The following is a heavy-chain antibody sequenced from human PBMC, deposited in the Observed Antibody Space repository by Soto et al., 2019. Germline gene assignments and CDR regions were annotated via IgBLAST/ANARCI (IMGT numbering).Heavy chain of an antibody. J-gene: IGHJ6*02. D-gene: IGHD3-10*01. CDR2: IYYSGST. CDR3: ARSPNYYYYGFDV. V-gene: IGHV4-61*08. Sequence: SDTLSLTFTVSCGSVSSGDYFWSWLRQSPGKRLEWIAYIYYSGSTNYNPSLKSRATISVDTSKSQVSLTLTSMTAADAALYYCARSPNYYYYGFDVWGQGTAVTVSS. CDR1: CGSVSSGDYF.